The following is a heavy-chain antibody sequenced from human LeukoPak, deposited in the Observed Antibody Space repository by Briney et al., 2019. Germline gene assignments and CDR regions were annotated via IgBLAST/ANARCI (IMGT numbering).Heavy chain of an antibody. D-gene: IGHD3-22*01. Sequence: PSETLSLTCAVYGGSFSGYYWSWIRQPPGKGLEWIGEINHSGSTNYNPSLKSRVTISVDTSKNQFSLKLSSVTAADTAVYYCARVRYYDSSGYSPRWGQGTLVTVSS. CDR1: GGSFSGYY. V-gene: IGHV4-34*01. CDR2: INHSGST. CDR3: ARVRYYDSSGYSPR. J-gene: IGHJ4*02.